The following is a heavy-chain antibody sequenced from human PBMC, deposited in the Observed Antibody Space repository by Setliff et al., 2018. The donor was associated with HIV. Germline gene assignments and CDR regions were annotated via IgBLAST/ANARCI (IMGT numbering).Heavy chain of an antibody. CDR2: INPSGGNT. CDR3: ARSDISGTGYFDS. D-gene: IGHD1-20*01. V-gene: IGHV1-46*01. CDR1: GYTFTSYY. J-gene: IGHJ4*02. Sequence: ASVKVSCKASGYTFTSYYIHWVRQAPGQGLEWMGRINPSGGNTIYSQKFQGRVTVTRDTSTSTVYMELSSLRSEDTAVYHCARSDISGTGYFDSWGQGTLVTVSS.